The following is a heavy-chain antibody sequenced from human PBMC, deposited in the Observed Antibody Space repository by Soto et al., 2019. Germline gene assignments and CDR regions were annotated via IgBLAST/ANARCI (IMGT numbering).Heavy chain of an antibody. Sequence: ETLSLTCAVYGGSFSGYYWTWIRQPPGTGLEWIGEINHSGSTNYNPSLKSRVTISVDTSKNQFSLKLTSVTAADAAVYYCTRQGFGEVHGLVDVWGQGTTVTVSS. CDR3: TRQGFGEVHGLVDV. V-gene: IGHV4-34*01. CDR2: INHSGST. J-gene: IGHJ6*02. D-gene: IGHD3-10*01. CDR1: GGSFSGYY.